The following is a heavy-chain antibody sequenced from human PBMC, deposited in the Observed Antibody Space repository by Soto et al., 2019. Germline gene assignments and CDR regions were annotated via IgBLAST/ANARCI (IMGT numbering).Heavy chain of an antibody. V-gene: IGHV1-18*01. CDR3: AGNAESSGWYYYYYMDV. CDR2: ISAYNGNT. D-gene: IGHD6-19*01. Sequence: ASVKVSCKASGYTFTSYGISWVRQAPGQGLEWMGWISAYNGNTNYAQKLQGRVTMTTDTSTSTAYMELRSLRSDDTAVYYCAGNAESSGWYYYYYMDVWGKGTTVTVSS. CDR1: GYTFTSYG. J-gene: IGHJ6*03.